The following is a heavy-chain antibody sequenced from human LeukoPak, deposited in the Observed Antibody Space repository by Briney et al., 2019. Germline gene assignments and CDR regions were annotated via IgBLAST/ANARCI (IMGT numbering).Heavy chain of an antibody. CDR1: GFTFSSYT. Sequence: GGSLRLSCAASGFTFSSYTMNWLRQAPGKGLEWVACIYSTSSYIYYADSVKGRFIISRDNAKNSLYLQMNSLGVEDTAVYYCARELATHGSGSHGMDVWGQGTTVTVSS. CDR3: ARELATHGSGSHGMDV. D-gene: IGHD3-10*01. J-gene: IGHJ6*02. V-gene: IGHV3-21*01. CDR2: IYSTSSYI.